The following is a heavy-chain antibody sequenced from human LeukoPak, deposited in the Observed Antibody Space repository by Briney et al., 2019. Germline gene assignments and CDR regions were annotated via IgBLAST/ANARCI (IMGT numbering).Heavy chain of an antibody. J-gene: IGHJ4*02. CDR1: GYTFTSYG. CDR3: ARSGPSRYYDSSGYSDY. CDR2: ISAYSGNT. D-gene: IGHD3-22*01. V-gene: IGHV1-18*01. Sequence: ASVKASCKASGYTFTSYGISWVRQAPGQGLEWMGWISAYSGNTNYAQKLQGRVTMTTDTSTSTAYMELRSLRSDDTAVYYYARSGPSRYYDSSGYSDYWGQGTLVTVSS.